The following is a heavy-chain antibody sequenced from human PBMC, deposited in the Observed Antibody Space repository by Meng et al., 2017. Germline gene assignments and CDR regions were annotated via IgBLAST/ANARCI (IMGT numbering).Heavy chain of an antibody. J-gene: IGHJ2*01. D-gene: IGHD1-1*01. CDR1: GGSFSGYY. CDR2: INHSGST. Sequence: QGQIQQWGAGLLKPSETLSLTCAVYGGSFSGYYWSWIRQPPGKGLEWIGEINHSGSTNYNPSLKSRVTISVDTSKNQFSLKLSSVTAADTAVYYCARGRSGTWPWYFDLWGRGTLVTVSS. CDR3: ARGRSGTWPWYFDL. V-gene: IGHV4-34*01.